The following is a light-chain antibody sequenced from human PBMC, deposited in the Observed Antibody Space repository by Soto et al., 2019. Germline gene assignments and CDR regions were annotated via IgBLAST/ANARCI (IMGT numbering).Light chain of an antibody. CDR2: DGS. CDR1: QHIDNY. J-gene: IGKJ4*01. Sequence: DIQMTQSPSSLSASIGDRVTIVCQASQHIDNYLNWFQQKSGKAPKLLLYDGSTLETGVPSRSIGGRVGTDFSPPITSRQPADVATYYCQQYDSLRLSFGGGTKVEI. V-gene: IGKV1-33*01. CDR3: QQYDSLRLS.